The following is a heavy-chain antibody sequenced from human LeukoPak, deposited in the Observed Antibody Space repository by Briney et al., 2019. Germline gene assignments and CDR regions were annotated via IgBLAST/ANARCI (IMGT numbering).Heavy chain of an antibody. Sequence: ASVTVSCTASGYTFTVYYMHWVRQAPAQGLEWMGWINLNSGDTNYSQKFQGRVTMTRDTSISTASMELSRLRSDDTAVYFCARDGYGGNSFDYWGQGTLVTVSS. J-gene: IGHJ4*02. V-gene: IGHV1-2*02. CDR2: INLNSGDT. D-gene: IGHD4-23*01. CDR3: ARDGYGGNSFDY. CDR1: GYTFTVYY.